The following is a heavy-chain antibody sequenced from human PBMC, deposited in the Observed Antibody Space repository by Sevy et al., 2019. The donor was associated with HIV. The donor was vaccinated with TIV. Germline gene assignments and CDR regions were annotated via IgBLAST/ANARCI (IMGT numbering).Heavy chain of an antibody. D-gene: IGHD6-13*01. CDR2: IRSKANSYAT. J-gene: IGHJ6*03. CDR1: GFTFSGSA. Sequence: GGSLRLSCAASGFTFSGSAMHWVRQASGKGLEWVGRIRSKANSYATAYAASMKGRFTISRDDSKNTAYLQMNSLKTEDTAVYYCTRHDGDSRSWYANYYYYYYMDVWGKGTTVTVSS. CDR3: TRHDGDSRSWYANYYYYYYMDV. V-gene: IGHV3-73*01.